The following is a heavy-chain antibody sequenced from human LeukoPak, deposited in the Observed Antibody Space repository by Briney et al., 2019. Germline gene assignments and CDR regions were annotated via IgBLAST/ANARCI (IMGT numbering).Heavy chain of an antibody. V-gene: IGHV3-48*03. CDR2: ISSSGSTI. D-gene: IGHD2-15*01. J-gene: IGHJ4*02. Sequence: TGGSXXLSCAASGFTFSSYEMNWVRQAPGKGLEWVSYISSSGSTIYYADSVKGRFTISRDNPNNSLYLQMNSLRAEDTAVYYCARDPSMVVAATGYWGQGTLVTVSS. CDR1: GFTFSSYE. CDR3: ARDPSMVVAATGY.